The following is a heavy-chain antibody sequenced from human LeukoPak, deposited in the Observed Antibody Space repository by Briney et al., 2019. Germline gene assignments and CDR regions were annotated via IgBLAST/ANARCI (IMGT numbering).Heavy chain of an antibody. CDR1: GFFFSNYG. CDR3: ARGSGSYLDY. D-gene: IGHD1-26*01. J-gene: IGHJ4*02. Sequence: GGSLRLSCAASGFFFSNYGMHWVRQAPGKGLVWVSRVNSDGRFTKYADSVKGRFTISRDNAKNTLYLQMNSLRVDDTAVYYCARGSGSYLDYWGQGTLVTVSS. CDR2: VNSDGRFT. V-gene: IGHV3-74*03.